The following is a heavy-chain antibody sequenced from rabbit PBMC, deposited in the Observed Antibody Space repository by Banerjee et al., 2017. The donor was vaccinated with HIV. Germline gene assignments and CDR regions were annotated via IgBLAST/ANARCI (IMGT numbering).Heavy chain of an antibody. CDR2: IYTGDDDT. CDR3: ARAGGYRDFGL. J-gene: IGHJ4*01. V-gene: IGHV1S45*01. CDR1: GFDFSSSYW. Sequence: QEQLVEYGGDLVQPEGSLTLTCKASGFDFSSSYWICWIRQAPGKVLGWIGCIYTGDDDTNYATWAKGRFTISKTASTVDLRMTSLTAADTATYFCARAGGYRDFGLWGPGTLVTVS. D-gene: IGHD2-1*01.